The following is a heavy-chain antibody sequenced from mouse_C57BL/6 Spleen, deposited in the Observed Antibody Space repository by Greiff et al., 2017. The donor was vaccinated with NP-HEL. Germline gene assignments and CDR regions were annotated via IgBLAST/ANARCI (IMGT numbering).Heavy chain of an antibody. J-gene: IGHJ4*01. CDR1: GYTFTDYN. CDR3: VRGGYGSSYFYYAMDY. D-gene: IGHD1-1*01. V-gene: IGHV1-22*01. CDR2: INPNNGGT. Sequence: VQLQQSGPELVKPGASVKMSCKASGYTFTDYNMHWVKQSHGKSLEWIGYINPNNGGTSYNQKFKGKATLTVNKSSSTAYMELRSLTSEDSAVYYCVRGGYGSSYFYYAMDYWGQGTSVTVSS.